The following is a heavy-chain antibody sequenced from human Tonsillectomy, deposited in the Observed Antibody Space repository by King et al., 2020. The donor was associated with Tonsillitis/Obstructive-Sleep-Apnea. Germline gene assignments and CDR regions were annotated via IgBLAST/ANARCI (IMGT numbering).Heavy chain of an antibody. Sequence: VKLQQWGAGLLKPSETLSLTCAVYGGSFSGYYWSWIRQPPGKGLEWIGEINHSGSTNYNPSLKSRVTISVDTSKNQFSLKLSSVTAADTAVYYCAREIPRLFDYWGQGTLVTVSS. J-gene: IGHJ4*02. CDR2: INHSGST. V-gene: IGHV4-34*01. CDR3: AREIPRLFDY. CDR1: GGSFSGYY.